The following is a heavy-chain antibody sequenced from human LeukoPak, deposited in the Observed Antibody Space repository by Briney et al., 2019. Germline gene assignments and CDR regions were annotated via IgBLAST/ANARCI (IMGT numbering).Heavy chain of an antibody. J-gene: IGHJ6*02. D-gene: IGHD2-15*01. CDR2: ILYDGSNK. CDR3: AKDVVGVAYYYYGMDV. CDR1: GFTFSSYG. Sequence: GSLRLSCAASGFTFSSYGMHWVRQAPGKGLEWVAVILYDGSNKYYTESAKGRFTISRDNFKNTLNLQMNSLRAEDTAVYYCAKDVVGVAYYYYGMDVWGQGTTVTVSS. V-gene: IGHV3-30*18.